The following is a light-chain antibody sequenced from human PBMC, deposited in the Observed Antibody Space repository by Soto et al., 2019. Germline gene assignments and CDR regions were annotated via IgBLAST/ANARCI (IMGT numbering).Light chain of an antibody. CDR3: QQFAGS. J-gene: IGKJ4*02. Sequence: EVGLTQSPATLSLSPGERATLSCRASQSVSPSSLAWYQQTPRQSPRLLIYAASSRPTGIPDRFSGRGSGTDFTLIISRLEPEDFAVYYCQQFAGSFGG. CDR2: AAS. CDR1: QSVSPSS. V-gene: IGKV3-20*01.